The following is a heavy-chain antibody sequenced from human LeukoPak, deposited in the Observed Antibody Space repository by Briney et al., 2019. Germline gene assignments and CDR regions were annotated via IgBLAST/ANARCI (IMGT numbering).Heavy chain of an antibody. Sequence: GESLKISCKGSGYSFSSYWIGWVRQMPGKVLEWIGVIYPGDSDTRYSPSFHGQVTISADKSLSTAHLQWSSLKASDTAMYYCARRVRSAIWYFDLWGRGTLVTVSS. D-gene: IGHD5-24*01. CDR2: IYPGDSDT. J-gene: IGHJ2*01. CDR3: ARRVRSAIWYFDL. V-gene: IGHV5-51*01. CDR1: GYSFSSYW.